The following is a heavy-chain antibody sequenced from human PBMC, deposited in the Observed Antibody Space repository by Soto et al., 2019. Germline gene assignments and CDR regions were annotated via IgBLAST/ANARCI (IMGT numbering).Heavy chain of an antibody. CDR3: AKSPVDTAMAV. Sequence: SETLSLTCTVSGGSIISSSYYLVCIRQPPGKGLEMIGSIYYSGSTYYNPSLKSRVTISVDTSKNQFSLKLSSVTAADTAVYYCAKSPVDTAMAVWGQGTLVTVSS. V-gene: IGHV4-39*01. CDR2: IYYSGST. J-gene: IGHJ4*02. CDR1: GGSIISSSYY. D-gene: IGHD5-18*01.